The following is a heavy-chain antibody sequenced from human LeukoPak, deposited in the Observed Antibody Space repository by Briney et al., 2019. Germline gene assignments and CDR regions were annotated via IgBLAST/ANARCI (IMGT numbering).Heavy chain of an antibody. D-gene: IGHD5-12*01. V-gene: IGHV4-31*03. CDR1: GGSISSGGYY. Sequence: PSETLSLTCTVSGGSISSGGYYWRWIRQHPGTGLEWIGYIYYSGSTYYNPSLKSRVTISVDTSKNQFSLKLSSVTAADTAVYYCARGGDIVSGDYWGQGTLVTVSS. CDR3: ARGGDIVSGDY. CDR2: IYYSGST. J-gene: IGHJ4*02.